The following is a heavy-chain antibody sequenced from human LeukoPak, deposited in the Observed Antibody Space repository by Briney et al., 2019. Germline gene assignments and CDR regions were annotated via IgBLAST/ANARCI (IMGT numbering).Heavy chain of an antibody. CDR1: AGSINSGGYF. Sequence: SETLSLTCTVSAGSINSGGYFWTWVRQHPGEGLEWIGYIWNSGNSYYNPSLSSRVIISADSSKSTFSLKLSSVTTADTAVYYCARYHCGSTYCPGADFYGQGTLVTVSS. J-gene: IGHJ4*02. D-gene: IGHD2-2*01. CDR3: ARYHCGSTYCPGADF. V-gene: IGHV4-31*03. CDR2: IWNSGNS.